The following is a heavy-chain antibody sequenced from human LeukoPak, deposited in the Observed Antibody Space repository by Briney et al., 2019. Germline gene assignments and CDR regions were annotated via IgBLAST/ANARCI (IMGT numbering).Heavy chain of an antibody. Sequence: SETLSLTCTLSGGSISSYYWSWIRQPPGKGLEWIGYIYYSGSTNYNPSLKSRVTISVDTSKNQFSLKLSSVTAADTALYYCARAPYGSGRPYNWFDPWGQGLLVTVSS. CDR3: ARAPYGSGRPYNWFDP. V-gene: IGHV4-59*01. CDR2: IYYSGST. J-gene: IGHJ5*02. CDR1: GGSISSYY. D-gene: IGHD3-10*01.